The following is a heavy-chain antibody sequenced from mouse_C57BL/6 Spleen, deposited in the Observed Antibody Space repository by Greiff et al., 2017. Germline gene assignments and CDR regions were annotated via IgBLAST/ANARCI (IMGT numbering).Heavy chain of an antibody. CDR1: GYTFTDYE. CDR2: IDPETGGT. Sequence: QVQLQQSGAELVRPGASVTLSCKASGYTFTDYEMHWVKQTPVHGLEWIGAIDPETGGTAYNQKFKGKAILTADKSSSTAYMELRSLTSEDSAVYYCTRWSYGYDPSWFAYWGQGTLGTVSA. J-gene: IGHJ3*01. D-gene: IGHD2-2*01. V-gene: IGHV1-15*01. CDR3: TRWSYGYDPSWFAY.